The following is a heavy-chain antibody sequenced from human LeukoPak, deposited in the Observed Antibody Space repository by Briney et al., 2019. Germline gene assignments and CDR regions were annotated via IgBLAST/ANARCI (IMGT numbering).Heavy chain of an antibody. CDR3: ARDVGAVRGEVYFDY. V-gene: IGHV3-7*01. D-gene: IGHD3-10*01. CDR2: IKQDGSEK. CDR1: GFTFSSYW. Sequence: GGSLRLSCAASGFTFSSYWMSWVRQAPGKGLEWVANIKQDGSEKYYVDSVKGRFTISRDNAKNSLYLQMNSLRAEDTAVYYCARDVGAVRGEVYFDYWGQGTLVTVSS. J-gene: IGHJ4*02.